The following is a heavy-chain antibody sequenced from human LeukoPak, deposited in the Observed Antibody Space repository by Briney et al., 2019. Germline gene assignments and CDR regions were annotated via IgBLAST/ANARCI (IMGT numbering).Heavy chain of an antibody. V-gene: IGHV3-23*01. CDR3: ARDPEIQLWLLGDH. CDR1: GFTFSSYA. D-gene: IGHD5-18*01. CDR2: ISGSGGST. Sequence: GGSLRLSCAASGFTFSSYAMSWVRQAPGKGLEWVSAISGSGGSTYYADSVKGRFTISRDNSKNTLYLQMNSLRSDDTAVYYCARDPEIQLWLLGDHWGQGTLVTVSS. J-gene: IGHJ4*02.